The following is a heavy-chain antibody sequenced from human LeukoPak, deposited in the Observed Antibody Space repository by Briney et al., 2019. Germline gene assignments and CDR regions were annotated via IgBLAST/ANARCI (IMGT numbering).Heavy chain of an antibody. CDR3: ARAEDPAMVNVGDYSYYAMDI. V-gene: IGHV1-18*01. Sequence: ASVKVSCKASGYTFNKYGITWVRQAPGQGLECMGWISAYNGTTKYTQKFQDRVTMTTDASTTTAYMELRSLRFDDTAVYYCARAEDPAMVNVGDYSYYAMDIWGQGTKVTVPS. D-gene: IGHD5-18*01. CDR2: ISAYNGTT. CDR1: GYTFNKYG. J-gene: IGHJ6*02.